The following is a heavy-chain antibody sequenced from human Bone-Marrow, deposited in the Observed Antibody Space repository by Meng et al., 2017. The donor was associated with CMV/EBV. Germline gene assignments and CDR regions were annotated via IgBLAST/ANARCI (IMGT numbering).Heavy chain of an antibody. D-gene: IGHD1-26*01. Sequence: SETLSPTCAVYGGSFSGYYWSWIRQPPGKGLEWIGEINHSGSTNYNPSLKSRVTISVDTSKNQFSLKLSSVTAADTAVYYCASFYSGSYFDNWFDPWGQGTRVTVSS. J-gene: IGHJ5*02. CDR3: ASFYSGSYFDNWFDP. CDR1: GGSFSGYY. V-gene: IGHV4-34*01. CDR2: INHSGST.